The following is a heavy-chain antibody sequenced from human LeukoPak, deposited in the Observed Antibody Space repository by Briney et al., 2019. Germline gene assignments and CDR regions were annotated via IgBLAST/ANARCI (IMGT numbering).Heavy chain of an antibody. CDR3: ARDLKDSGYVSPIDY. V-gene: IGHV3-48*01. D-gene: IGHD5-12*01. Sequence: GGSLRLSCAASGFTFSSYAMSWVRQAPGKGLEWVSYISSSSSTIYYADSVKGRFTISRDNAKNSLYLQMNSLRAEDTAVYYCARDLKDSGYVSPIDYWGQGTLVTVSS. CDR2: ISSSSSTI. J-gene: IGHJ4*02. CDR1: GFTFSSYA.